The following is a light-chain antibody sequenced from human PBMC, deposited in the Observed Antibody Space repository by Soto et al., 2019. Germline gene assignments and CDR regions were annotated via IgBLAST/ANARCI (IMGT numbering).Light chain of an antibody. Sequence: DIQLTQFPPTLSASVGDRVIITCRTSQDINGWLAWYRHKPGKAPNLLIYEASTLHTGVPSRFSGGGSGTEFTLTISSLQPDDSATFYCQQYNSDPYTFGQGTRLEIK. V-gene: IGKV1-5*03. CDR2: EAS. CDR3: QQYNSDPYT. J-gene: IGKJ2*01. CDR1: QDINGW.